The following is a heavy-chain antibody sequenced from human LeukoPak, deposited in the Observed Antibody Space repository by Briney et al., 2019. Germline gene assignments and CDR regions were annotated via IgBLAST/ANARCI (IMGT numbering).Heavy chain of an antibody. CDR3: ARDGFEVGSYGYDVDY. Sequence: GGSLRLSCAASGLTFSSYSMNWVRQAPGKGLEWVSSISRSSSYIYYADSVKGRFAISRDNAKNSLYLQMNSLRAEDTAVYYCARDGFEVGSYGYDVDYWGQGTLVTVSS. CDR2: ISRSSSYI. V-gene: IGHV3-21*01. D-gene: IGHD5-18*01. CDR1: GLTFSSYS. J-gene: IGHJ4*02.